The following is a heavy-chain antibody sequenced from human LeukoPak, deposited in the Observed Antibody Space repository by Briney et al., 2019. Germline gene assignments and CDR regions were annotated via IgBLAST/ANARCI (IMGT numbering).Heavy chain of an antibody. J-gene: IGHJ6*02. CDR2: INPNSGGT. V-gene: IGHV1-2*02. Sequence: GASVKVSCKASGYTFTGYYMHWVRQAPGQGLAWMGWINPNSGGTNYAQKFQGRVTMTRDTSISTAYMELSRLRSDDTAVYYCARAAYSYGYHYYYGMDVWGQGTTVTVSS. CDR1: GYTFTGYY. D-gene: IGHD5-18*01. CDR3: ARAAYSYGYHYYYGMDV.